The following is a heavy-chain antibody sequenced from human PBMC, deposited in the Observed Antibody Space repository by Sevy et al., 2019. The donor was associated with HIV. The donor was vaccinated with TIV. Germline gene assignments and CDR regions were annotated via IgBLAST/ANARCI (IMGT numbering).Heavy chain of an antibody. CDR3: ARDLNWAHDY. D-gene: IGHD7-27*01. CDR2: IKPDGRDK. V-gene: IGHV3-7*01. CDR1: GFTFSSHW. J-gene: IGHJ4*02. Sequence: GGSLRLSCVGSGFTFSSHWMSWVRQAPGTGLEWVATIKPDGRDKYYADFVKGRFTIYRDNAKNSLYLQMNSLRVEDTAVYDCARDLNWAHDYWGQGTLVTVSS.